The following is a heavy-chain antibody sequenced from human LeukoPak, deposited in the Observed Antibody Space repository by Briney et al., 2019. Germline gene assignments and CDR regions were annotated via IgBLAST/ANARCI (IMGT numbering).Heavy chain of an antibody. D-gene: IGHD3-22*01. V-gene: IGHV1-46*01. Sequence: ASVKVSCKASGYTFTSYYMHWVRQAPGQGLEWMGIINPSGGSTSYAQKFQGRVTMTRDTSTSTVYMEPSSLRSEDTAVYYCARENDSSGYRNWFDPWGQGTLVTVSS. CDR2: INPSGGST. J-gene: IGHJ5*02. CDR1: GYTFTSYY. CDR3: ARENDSSGYRNWFDP.